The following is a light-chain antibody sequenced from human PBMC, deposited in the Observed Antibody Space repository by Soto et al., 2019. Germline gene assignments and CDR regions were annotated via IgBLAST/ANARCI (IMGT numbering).Light chain of an antibody. J-gene: IGKJ5*01. CDR1: QSVSSY. Sequence: VFTQSPATPSLSPGERAPLSSGASQSVSSYLAWYQQKPGQAPRLLIYDTSNRATGVPARFSGSGSGTDFSLTISRLEPEDFAVYFCQQYSTSPPITFGQGTRLEIK. V-gene: IGKV3-11*01. CDR2: DTS. CDR3: QQYSTSPPIT.